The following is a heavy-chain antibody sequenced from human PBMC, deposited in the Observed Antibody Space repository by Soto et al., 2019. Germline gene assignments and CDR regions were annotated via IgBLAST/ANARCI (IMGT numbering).Heavy chain of an antibody. J-gene: IGHJ6*02. CDR1: GDSVSSNSAA. V-gene: IGHV6-1*01. Sequence: HSQTLSLTCAISGDSVSSNSAAWNWIRQSPSRGLEWLGRTYYRSKWYNDYAVSVKSRITINPDTSKNQFSLQLNSVTPEDTAVYYCARVIDYYGSGSLSPYYYYGMDVWGQGTTVTVSS. CDR3: ARVIDYYGSGSLSPYYYYGMDV. D-gene: IGHD3-10*01. CDR2: TYYRSKWYN.